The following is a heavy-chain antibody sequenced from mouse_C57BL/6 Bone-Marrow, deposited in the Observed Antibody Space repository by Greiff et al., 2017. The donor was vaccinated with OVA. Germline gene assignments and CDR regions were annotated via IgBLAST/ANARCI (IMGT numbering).Heavy chain of an antibody. V-gene: IGHV5-6*01. CDR1: GFTFSSYG. D-gene: IGHD4-1*01. CDR3: ARRLGLYFDY. J-gene: IGHJ2*01. Sequence: EVQGVESGGDLVKPGGSLKLSCAASGFTFSSYGMSWVRQTPDKRLEWVATISSGGSYTYYPDSVQGRFTISRDNAKNTLYLQMSRLKTEDTAMYYCARRLGLYFDYWGQGTTLTVSS. CDR2: ISSGGSYT.